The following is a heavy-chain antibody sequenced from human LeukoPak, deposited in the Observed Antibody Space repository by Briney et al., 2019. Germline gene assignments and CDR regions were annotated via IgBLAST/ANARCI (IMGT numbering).Heavy chain of an antibody. CDR3: ARSLGGSSGYPLEY. V-gene: IGHV3-53*04. Sequence: SGGSLRLSCAASGFTVSSNYMSWVRQAPGKGLEWVSVIYSGGSTYYADSVKGRFTISRHNSKNTLYLQMNSLRAEDTAVYYCARSLGGSSGYPLEYWGQGTLVTVSS. CDR1: GFTVSSNY. J-gene: IGHJ4*02. CDR2: IYSGGST. D-gene: IGHD3-22*01.